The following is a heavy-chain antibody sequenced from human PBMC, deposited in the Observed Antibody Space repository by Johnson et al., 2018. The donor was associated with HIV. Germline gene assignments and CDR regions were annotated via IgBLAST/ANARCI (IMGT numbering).Heavy chain of an antibody. J-gene: IGHJ3*01. D-gene: IGHD3-22*01. CDR3: ARGDYYDSSGPWVDAFDV. Sequence: VQLVESGGGLVKPGGSLRLSCAASGFTFSGYWMTWVRQAPGKVLEWVANIKEDGSEKYYVDSVKGRFTFSRDNAKHSLYLQMNSLRAEDTAVYYCARGDYYDSSGPWVDAFDVWGQGTIVTVSS. CDR1: GFTFSGYW. V-gene: IGHV3-7*01. CDR2: IKEDGSEK.